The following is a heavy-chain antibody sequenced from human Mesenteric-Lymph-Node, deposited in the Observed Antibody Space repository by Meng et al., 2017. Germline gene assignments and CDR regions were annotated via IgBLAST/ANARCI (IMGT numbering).Heavy chain of an antibody. CDR2: THYSGTT. CDR1: DGFTTSDDYY. J-gene: IGHJ4*02. CDR3: ARDSPGGYGYFDS. D-gene: IGHD5-12*01. Sequence: GQLQGSGPGLVKPSQPLSLTCTVSDGFTTSDDYYWSWIRQPPGKGLEWIGYTHYSGTTYYNPSLKSRIAISLDTSKNQFSLNLNSVTAADAAVYYCARDSPGGYGYFDSWGQGTLVTVSS. V-gene: IGHV4-30-4*01.